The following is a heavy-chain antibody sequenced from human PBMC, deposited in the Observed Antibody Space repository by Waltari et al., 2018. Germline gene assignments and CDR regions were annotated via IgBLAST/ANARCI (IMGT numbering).Heavy chain of an antibody. V-gene: IGHV4-30-4*08. Sequence: QVQLQESGPGLVKPSQTLSLTCTVSGGSISSGDYYWSWIRQPPGKGLEWIGYIYYSGSTYSNPSLKSRVTISVDTSKNQFSLKLSSVTAADTAVYYCARALDGYNWAPVSWGQGTLVTVSS. CDR1: GGSISSGDYY. J-gene: IGHJ4*02. CDR2: IYYSGST. D-gene: IGHD5-12*01. CDR3: ARALDGYNWAPVS.